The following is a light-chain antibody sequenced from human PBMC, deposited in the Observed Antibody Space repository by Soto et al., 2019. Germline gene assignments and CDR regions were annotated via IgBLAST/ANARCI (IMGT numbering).Light chain of an antibody. J-gene: IGKJ1*01. CDR1: QSISSRY. V-gene: IGKV3-20*01. Sequence: VFTQSPGTLSLSPGERATLSCRARQSISSRYLAWYQQQPGQAPRLLMXGVSSRATGTPDRFSGSVSVTEFTLTISSLQSEEFAGYFGQQYNNWPPTWTFGQGTKVDIK. CDR3: QQYNNWPPTWT. CDR2: GVS.